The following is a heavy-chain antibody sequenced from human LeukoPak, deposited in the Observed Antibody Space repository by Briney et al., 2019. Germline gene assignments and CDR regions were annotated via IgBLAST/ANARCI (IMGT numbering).Heavy chain of an antibody. CDR1: GFTFSEHY. J-gene: IGHJ6*03. CDR3: ARVIATRPHYRYYMDV. CDR2: ISNSGRTI. D-gene: IGHD6-6*01. V-gene: IGHV3-11*04. Sequence: PGGSLRLSCAASGFTFSEHYMSWIRQAPGKGLEWVSYISNSGRTIYYADSVKGRFTISRGNAENSLYLQMNSLRAEDTAVYYCARVIATRPHYRYYMDVWGKGTTVTVSS.